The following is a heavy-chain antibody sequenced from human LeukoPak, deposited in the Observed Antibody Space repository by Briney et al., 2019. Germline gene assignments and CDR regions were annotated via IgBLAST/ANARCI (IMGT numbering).Heavy chain of an antibody. D-gene: IGHD6-19*01. CDR3: ARGQYSSGWYEEDDYYYGMDV. J-gene: IGHJ6*04. CDR1: GFTFSSYE. CDR2: ISSSGSTI. Sequence: PGGSLRLSCAASGFTFSSYEMNWVRQAPGKGLEWVSYISSSGSTIYYADSVKGRFTISRGNAKNSLYLQMNSLRAEDTAVYYCARGQYSSGWYEEDDYYYGMDVWGKGTTVTVSS. V-gene: IGHV3-48*03.